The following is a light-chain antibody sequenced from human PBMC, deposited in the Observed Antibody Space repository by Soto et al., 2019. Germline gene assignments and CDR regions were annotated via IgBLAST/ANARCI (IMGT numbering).Light chain of an antibody. V-gene: IGLV1-44*01. CDR3: AAWDDSLKGVV. Sequence: QSVLTQPPSASGTPGQRVTISCSGSSSNIGSNTVNWYQQLPGTAPKLLIYSNNQRPSGVPDRFSGSKSGTSAYLAISGLQSEDEADYYCAAWDDSLKGVVFSGRTKLTVL. J-gene: IGLJ2*01. CDR1: SSNIGSNT. CDR2: SNN.